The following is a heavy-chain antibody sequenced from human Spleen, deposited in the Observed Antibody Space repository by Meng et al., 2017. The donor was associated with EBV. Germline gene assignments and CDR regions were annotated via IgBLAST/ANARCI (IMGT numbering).Heavy chain of an antibody. Sequence: QLQLVQSGAGVRKPGSSMKFSCKASGGTFSSYTFSWVRQAPGQGAVWIGDFSPIFGTTNYAQKFQDRVTISADTSTTTVYMELSSLRSDDTSVYFCASLNENSSGSTSWGQGTLVTVAS. D-gene: IGHD6-19*01. J-gene: IGHJ5*02. CDR1: GGTFSSYT. CDR2: FSPIFGTT. CDR3: ASLNENSSGSTS. V-gene: IGHV1-69*06.